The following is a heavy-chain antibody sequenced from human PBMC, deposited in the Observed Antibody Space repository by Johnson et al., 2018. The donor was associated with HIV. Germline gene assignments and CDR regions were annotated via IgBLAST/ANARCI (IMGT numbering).Heavy chain of an antibody. CDR3: ARPAGDFWSGYYDAFEI. J-gene: IGHJ3*02. CDR2: ISYDGTNN. D-gene: IGHD3-3*01. Sequence: QVQLVESGGGVVRPGGSLRLSCAASGFTFSTFAMHWVRQAPGKGLEWVAVISYDGTNNQNGDSVKGRFTISRDNSKNTLYLQMNSLRAEDTAVYYCARPAGDFWSGYYDAFEIWGQGTMVTVSS. CDR1: GFTFSTFA. V-gene: IGHV3-30*04.